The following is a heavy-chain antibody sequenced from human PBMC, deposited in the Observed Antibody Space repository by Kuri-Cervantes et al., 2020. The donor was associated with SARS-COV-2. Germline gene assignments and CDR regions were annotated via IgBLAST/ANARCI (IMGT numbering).Heavy chain of an antibody. CDR3: ARPAVAGFFDY. J-gene: IGHJ4*02. Sequence: ESLKISCTVSGYSISSGYYWGWIRQPPGKGLEWIGSIYHSGSTYYNPSLKSRVTISVDTSKNQFSLKLSSVTAADTAVYYCARPAVAGFFDYWGQGTLVTVSS. D-gene: IGHD6-19*01. CDR1: GYSISSGYY. CDR2: IYHSGST. V-gene: IGHV4-38-2*02.